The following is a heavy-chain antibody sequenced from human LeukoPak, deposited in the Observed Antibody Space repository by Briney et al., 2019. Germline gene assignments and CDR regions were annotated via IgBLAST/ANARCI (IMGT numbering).Heavy chain of an antibody. CDR1: GGSISSRTYY. Sequence: SETLSLTCTVSGGSISSRTYYWGWIRQPPGKGLEWIGSIFYSGSSYYNPSLKSRVTISVDTSKNQFSLRLSSVTAADTAVYYCATWRTAKTGFDYWGQGTLVTVSS. D-gene: IGHD1-1*01. CDR3: ATWRTAKTGFDY. V-gene: IGHV4-39*01. CDR2: IFYSGSS. J-gene: IGHJ4*02.